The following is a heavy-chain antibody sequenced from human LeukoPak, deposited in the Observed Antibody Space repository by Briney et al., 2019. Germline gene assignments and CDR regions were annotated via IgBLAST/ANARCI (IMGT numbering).Heavy chain of an antibody. CDR2: INHSGST. D-gene: IGHD3-3*01. Sequence: PSETLSLTCAVYGGSFSGYYWSWIRQPPGKGLVWIGEINHSGSTNYNPSLKSRVTISVDTSKNQFSLKLSSVTAADTAVYYCARAHYTFSRYGGFDYWGQGTLVTVSS. V-gene: IGHV4-34*01. CDR1: GGSFSGYY. CDR3: ARAHYTFSRYGGFDY. J-gene: IGHJ4*02.